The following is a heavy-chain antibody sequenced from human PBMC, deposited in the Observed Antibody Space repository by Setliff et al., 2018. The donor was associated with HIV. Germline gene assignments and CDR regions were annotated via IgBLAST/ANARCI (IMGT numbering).Heavy chain of an antibody. J-gene: IGHJ4*02. CDR3: AKVIASSGYYGYYFDY. CDR1: GFTFSNYA. Sequence: GGSLRLSCAASGFTFSNYAMIWVRQAPGKGLEWVSGISGNGGSTYYADSVKGRFTISKDISNKTLYLHMNTLRAEDTAVYYCAKVIASSGYYGYYFDYWGQGSLVTVSS. V-gene: IGHV3-23*01. CDR2: ISGNGGST. D-gene: IGHD3-22*01.